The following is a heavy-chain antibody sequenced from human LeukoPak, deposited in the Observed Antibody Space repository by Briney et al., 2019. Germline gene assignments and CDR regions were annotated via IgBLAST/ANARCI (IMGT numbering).Heavy chain of an antibody. CDR3: ARHEPYYYGSSDYWGYYFDY. J-gene: IGHJ4*02. CDR2: IYYSGST. CDR1: GGSISSYY. V-gene: IGHV4-59*08. D-gene: IGHD3-22*01. Sequence: PSETLSLTCTVSGGSISSYYWSWIRQPPGKGLEWIGYIYYSGSTNSNPSLKSRVTVSVDTSKNQFSLRLSSVTAADTAVYYCARHEPYYYGSSDYWGYYFDYWGQGTLVTVSS.